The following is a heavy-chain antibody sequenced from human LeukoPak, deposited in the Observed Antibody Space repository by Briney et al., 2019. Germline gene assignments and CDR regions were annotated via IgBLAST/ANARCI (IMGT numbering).Heavy chain of an antibody. CDR1: GFTFDDYG. CDR3: ARKRGSGHDWNWFDP. V-gene: IGHV3-20*04. D-gene: IGHD5-12*01. J-gene: IGHJ5*02. Sequence: LAGGSLRLSCAASGFTFDDYGMSWVRQAPGKGPEWVSGINWNGGSTGYADSVKGRFTISRDNAKNSLYLQMNSLRAEDTALYYCARKRGSGHDWNWFDPWGQGTLVTVSS. CDR2: INWNGGST.